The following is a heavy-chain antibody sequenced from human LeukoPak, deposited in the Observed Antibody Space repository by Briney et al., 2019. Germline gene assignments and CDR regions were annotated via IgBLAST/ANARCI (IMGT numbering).Heavy chain of an antibody. J-gene: IGHJ6*02. CDR3: ARDLPDDYYYYGMDV. V-gene: IGHV3-48*04. Sequence: QPGGSLRLSCAASGFTFSSYSMNWVRQAPGKGLEWLSYISSSSTTIYYADSVKGRFTISRDNAKNSLYLQMDSLRAEDTAVYYCARDLPDDYYYYGMDVWGQGTTVTVSS. CDR1: GFTFSSYS. CDR2: ISSSSTTI.